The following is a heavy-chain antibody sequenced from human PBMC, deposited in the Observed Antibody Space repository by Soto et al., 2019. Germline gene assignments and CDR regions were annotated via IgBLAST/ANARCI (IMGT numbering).Heavy chain of an antibody. CDR3: ARDLNYGLFDY. D-gene: IGHD4-17*01. CDR2: TYYSGNT. V-gene: IGHV4-59*01. Sequence: SETLSLTCTVSGGSISSYYWSWIRQPPGKGLEWIGYTYYSGNTNYNPSLKSRVTISVDTSKNQFSLKLNSVTAADTAVYYCARDLNYGLFDYWGQGTLVTVSS. CDR1: GGSISSYY. J-gene: IGHJ4*02.